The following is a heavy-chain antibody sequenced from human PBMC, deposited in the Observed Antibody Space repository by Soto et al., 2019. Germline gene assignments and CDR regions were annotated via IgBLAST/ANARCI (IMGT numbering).Heavy chain of an antibody. CDR3: ASVLRFLEWSYSDDYYYYYMDV. CDR2: IYYSGST. D-gene: IGHD3-3*01. Sequence: SETLSLTCTVSGGSISSSSYYWGWIRQPPGKGLEWIGSIYYSGSTYYNPSLKSRVTISVDTSKNQFSLKLSSVTAADTAVYYCASVLRFLEWSYSDDYYYYYMDVWGKGTTVTVSS. CDR1: GGSISSSSYY. V-gene: IGHV4-39*01. J-gene: IGHJ6*03.